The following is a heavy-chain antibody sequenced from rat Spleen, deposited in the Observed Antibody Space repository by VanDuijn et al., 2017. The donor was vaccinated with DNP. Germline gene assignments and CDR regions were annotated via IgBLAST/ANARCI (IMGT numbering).Heavy chain of an antibody. CDR1: EFTFNNYW. CDR3: ARPDY. J-gene: IGHJ2*01. V-gene: IGHV5-31*01. CDR2: ITSSGGSA. Sequence: EVQLVESGGDLVQPGGSLKLSCAASEFTFNNYWMNWIRQVPGKGLEWVASITSSGGSAYYPDSVRGRFTISRDNAKNTLYLQMNSLRSEDTATYHCARPDYWGQGVMVTVSS.